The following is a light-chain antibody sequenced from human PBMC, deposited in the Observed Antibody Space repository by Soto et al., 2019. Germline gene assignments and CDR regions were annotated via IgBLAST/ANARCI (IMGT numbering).Light chain of an antibody. CDR3: SSFTSSGTYV. Sequence: QSALTPPAFVSGSPGKSVNNFCTGTISDVGGYKYVSWYQQHPGKAPKLMIYEVSNRPSGVSNRFSGSKSGNTASLTISGLQAEDEADYYCSSFTSSGTYVFGTGTKVTVL. CDR2: EVS. CDR1: ISDVGGYKY. V-gene: IGLV2-14*01. J-gene: IGLJ1*01.